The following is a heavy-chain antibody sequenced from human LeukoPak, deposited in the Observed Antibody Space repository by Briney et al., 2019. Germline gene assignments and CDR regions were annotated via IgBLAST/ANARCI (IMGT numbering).Heavy chain of an antibody. CDR3: ASRRDSSGYYWDYYYYYMDV. J-gene: IGHJ6*03. D-gene: IGHD3-22*01. CDR1: GFTVSSNY. CDR2: IYSGGST. V-gene: IGHV3-66*02. Sequence: GGSLRLSCAASGFTVSSNYMGWVRQAPGKGLEWVSVIYSGGSTYYADSVKGRFTISRDNSKNTLYLQMNSLRAEDTAVYYCASRRDSSGYYWDYYYYYMDVWGKGTTVTVSS.